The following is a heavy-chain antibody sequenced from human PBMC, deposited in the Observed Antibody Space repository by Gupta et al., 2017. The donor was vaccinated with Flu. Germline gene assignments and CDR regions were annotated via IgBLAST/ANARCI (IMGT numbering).Heavy chain of an antibody. D-gene: IGHD5-18*01. V-gene: IGHV3-9*01. J-gene: IGHJ4*02. CDR3: ARSDTHLNRFTYFDY. CDR2: LSLKGGQSTI. Sequence: MHWVRLVPGKGLEWVAGLSLKGGQSTIGYGAFVDGRFTISRDNAKNSVFLRLSGLRPEDTALYFCARSDTHLNRFTYFDYWGQGTLVTVSS.